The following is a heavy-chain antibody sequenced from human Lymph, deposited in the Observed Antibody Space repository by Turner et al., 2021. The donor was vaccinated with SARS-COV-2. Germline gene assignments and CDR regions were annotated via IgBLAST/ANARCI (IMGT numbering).Heavy chain of an antibody. CDR2: ISYDGSNK. Sequence: QVQLVESGGGLVQPGRSLRLSCAASGFNFSGYGMSWVRQAPGKGLEWVEVISYDGSNKYYADSVKGRFTISRDNSKNTLYMQMNSLRAEDTAVYYCAKQGGGRYCSGGSCYRGYFDYWGQGTLVTVSS. D-gene: IGHD2-15*01. CDR3: AKQGGGRYCSGGSCYRGYFDY. J-gene: IGHJ4*02. V-gene: IGHV3-30*18. CDR1: GFNFSGYG.